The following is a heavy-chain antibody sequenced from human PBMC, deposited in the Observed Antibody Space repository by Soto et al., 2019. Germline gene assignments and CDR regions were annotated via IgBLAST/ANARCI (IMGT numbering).Heavy chain of an antibody. CDR1: GYSFTGNS. D-gene: IGHD2-15*01. Sequence: QVHLVQSGAEVKKPGASVRVSCKASGYSFTGNSMHWVRQAPGQGLEWMGWINPNNGGTNYAQRFRGWVTMTRETSVSTAYMDLNRLKSDDTAVYYCVLQRSGVVYWGQGTLVTVSS. CDR3: VLQRSGVVY. CDR2: INPNNGGT. V-gene: IGHV1-2*04. J-gene: IGHJ4*02.